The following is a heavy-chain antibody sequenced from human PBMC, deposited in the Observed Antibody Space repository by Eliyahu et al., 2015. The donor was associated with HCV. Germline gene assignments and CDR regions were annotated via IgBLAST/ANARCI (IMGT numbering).Heavy chain of an antibody. CDR2: IRFDGSNK. J-gene: IGHJ5*02. D-gene: IGHD1-26*01. CDR3: AKDGGGSYLGWFDP. V-gene: IGHV3-30*02. CDR1: GFTFSSSG. Sequence: QVQLVESGGGVVQPGGSLRLSCAASGFTFSSSGIHWVRQAPGKGLEWVAFIRFDGSNKYYADSVKGRFTISRDNSKNTLFLQMNSLRAEDTAVYYCAKDGGGSYLGWFDPWGQGTLVTVSS.